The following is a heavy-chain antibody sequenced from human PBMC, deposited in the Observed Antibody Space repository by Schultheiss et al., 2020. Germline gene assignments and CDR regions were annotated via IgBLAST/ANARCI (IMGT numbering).Heavy chain of an antibody. Sequence: GESLKISCAASGFTFSDYYMNWLRQAPGKGLEWIAYISDSGDTIHYADSVKGRFTISRDNAKSSLFLQMLSLRADDTAVYYCATKWELNYWGQGALVTVSS. CDR3: ATKWELNY. J-gene: IGHJ4*02. CDR1: GFTFSDYY. CDR2: ISDSGDTI. D-gene: IGHD1-26*01. V-gene: IGHV3-11*01.